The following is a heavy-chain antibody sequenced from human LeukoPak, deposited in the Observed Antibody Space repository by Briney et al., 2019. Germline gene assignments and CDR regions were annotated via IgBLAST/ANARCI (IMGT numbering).Heavy chain of an antibody. V-gene: IGHV3-23*01. Sequence: GGSLRLSCAASGFTFSSYAMSWVRQSPGKGLEGVSVISGSGGSTYDADSVKGRFTMSRDNSKNTLYLQMNSLRAEDTAVYYCAKDWGAGEGAFDIWGQGTMVTVSS. J-gene: IGHJ3*02. D-gene: IGHD1-26*01. CDR1: GFTFSSYA. CDR2: ISGSGGST. CDR3: AKDWGAGEGAFDI.